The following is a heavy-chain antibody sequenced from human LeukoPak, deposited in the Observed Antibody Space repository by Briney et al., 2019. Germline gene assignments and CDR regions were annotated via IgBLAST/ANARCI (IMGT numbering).Heavy chain of an antibody. Sequence: PGGSLRLSCAASGFTFSSYGMHWVRQAPGKGLDWVAFIRYDGSNKYYADSVKGRFTISRDNSKNTLYLQMNSLRAEDTAVYYCAKDRRELLPFDTFDIWGQGTMVTVSS. D-gene: IGHD1-26*01. CDR3: AKDRRELLPFDTFDI. CDR1: GFTFSSYG. J-gene: IGHJ3*02. V-gene: IGHV3-30*02. CDR2: IRYDGSNK.